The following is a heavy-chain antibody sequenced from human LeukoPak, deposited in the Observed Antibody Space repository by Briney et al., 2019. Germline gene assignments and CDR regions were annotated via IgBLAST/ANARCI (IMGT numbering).Heavy chain of an antibody. Sequence: ASVKVSCKASGYTFTGYYMHWVRQAPGQGLEWMGWINPNSGGTNYAQKFQGRVTMTRDTSISTAYMELSRLRSDDTAVYYCARALKNTMVRGRYMDVWGKGTTVTVSS. J-gene: IGHJ6*03. V-gene: IGHV1-2*02. CDR1: GYTFTGYY. CDR2: INPNSGGT. D-gene: IGHD3-10*01. CDR3: ARALKNTMVRGRYMDV.